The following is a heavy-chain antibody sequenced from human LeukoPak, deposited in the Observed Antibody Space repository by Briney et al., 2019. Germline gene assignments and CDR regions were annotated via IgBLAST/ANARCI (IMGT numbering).Heavy chain of an antibody. J-gene: IGHJ4*02. CDR3: ARDRDHSNNWYIFLDY. D-gene: IGHD6-13*01. V-gene: IGHV3-66*01. Sequence: GGSLRLSCAASGFTVSGNYMSWVRQAPGKGLEWVSVIYSGGSTYYADSVKGRFTISRDNARNSLYLQMNSLRDEDTAVYYCARDRDHSNNWYIFLDYWGQGTLVTVSS. CDR1: GFTVSGNY. CDR2: IYSGGST.